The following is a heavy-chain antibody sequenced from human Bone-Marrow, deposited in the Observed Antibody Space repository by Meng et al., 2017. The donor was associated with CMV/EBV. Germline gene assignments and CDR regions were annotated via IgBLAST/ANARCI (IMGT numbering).Heavy chain of an antibody. D-gene: IGHD6-19*01. CDR3: ARDFRSGWYYYGVDV. V-gene: IGHV3-21*01. CDR2: ISSSSSYI. Sequence: GESLKISCAASGFTFSSYSMNWVRQAPGKGLEWVLSISSSSSYIYYADSVKGRFTISRDNAKNSMYLQMNRLRAEDTAVYYCARDFRSGWYYYGVDVWGQGTTVTVSS. J-gene: IGHJ6*02. CDR1: GFTFSSYS.